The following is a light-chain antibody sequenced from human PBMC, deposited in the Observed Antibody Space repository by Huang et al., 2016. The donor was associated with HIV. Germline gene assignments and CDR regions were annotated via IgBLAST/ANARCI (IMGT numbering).Light chain of an antibody. V-gene: IGKV1-8*01. CDR3: QQYYSYRT. Sequence: AIRMTQSPSSLSASTGDRVNITCRASQGINNFLAWYQQKPGKAPNLLIYAASILETGGPSRFSGSGSGTEFNLSISCLQSEDFATYYCQQYYSYRTFGQGTQVEIK. CDR2: AAS. CDR1: QGINNF. J-gene: IGKJ1*01.